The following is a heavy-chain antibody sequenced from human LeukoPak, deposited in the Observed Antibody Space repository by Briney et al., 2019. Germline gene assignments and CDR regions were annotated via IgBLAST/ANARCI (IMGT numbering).Heavy chain of an antibody. Sequence: SVKVSCKASEGTFSSYAISWVRQAPGQGLEWMGSIIPIFGTANYAQKFQGRVTITTDESTSTAYMELSSLRSEDKAVYYCARDYYDSSGYILLDYWGQGTLVTVSS. V-gene: IGHV1-69*05. CDR3: ARDYYDSSGYILLDY. D-gene: IGHD3-22*01. CDR1: EGTFSSYA. CDR2: IIPIFGTA. J-gene: IGHJ4*02.